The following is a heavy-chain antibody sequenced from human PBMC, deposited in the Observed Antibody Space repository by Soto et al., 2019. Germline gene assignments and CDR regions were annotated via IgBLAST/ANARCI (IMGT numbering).Heavy chain of an antibody. CDR1: GGTFSSYA. J-gene: IGHJ3*02. CDR2: IIPIFGIA. CDR3: ARDQGYYYDSSGYSAFDI. Sequence: QVQLVQSGAEVKKPGSSVKVSCKASGGTFSSYAISWVRQAPGQGLEWMGGIIPIFGIANYAQKFQGRVTITADESTSTAYMELSSLRSEDTAVYYCARDQGYYYDSSGYSAFDIWGQGTMLTVSS. D-gene: IGHD3-22*01. V-gene: IGHV1-69*01.